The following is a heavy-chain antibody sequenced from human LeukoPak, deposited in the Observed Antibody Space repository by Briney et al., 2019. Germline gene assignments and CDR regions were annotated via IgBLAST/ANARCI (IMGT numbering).Heavy chain of an antibody. CDR3: ARGPPTKYYEGSGYYYFDY. V-gene: IGHV4-34*01. D-gene: IGHD3-22*01. Sequence: SETLSLTCAVYGGSFSGYFWTWIRQPPGEGLEWIGEINHSGGTNYNPSLKSRVTISIDMSKKQFSLNLSSVTAADTAVYYCARGPPTKYYEGSGYYYFDYWAQGTLVTVSS. CDR1: GGSFSGYF. CDR2: INHSGGT. J-gene: IGHJ4*02.